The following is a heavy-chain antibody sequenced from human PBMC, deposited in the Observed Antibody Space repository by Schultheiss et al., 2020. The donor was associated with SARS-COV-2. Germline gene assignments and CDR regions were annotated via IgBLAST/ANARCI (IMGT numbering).Heavy chain of an antibody. D-gene: IGHD6-13*01. Sequence: SETLSLTCTVSGGSVSSGSYYWSWIRQPPGKGLEWIGEIYHSGSTNYNPSLKSRVTISVDKSKNQFSLKLSSVTAADTAVYYCARGRLAAAGLDYWGQGTLVTVAS. J-gene: IGHJ4*02. CDR3: ARGRLAAAGLDY. V-gene: IGHV4-61*01. CDR2: IYHSGST. CDR1: GGSVSSGSYY.